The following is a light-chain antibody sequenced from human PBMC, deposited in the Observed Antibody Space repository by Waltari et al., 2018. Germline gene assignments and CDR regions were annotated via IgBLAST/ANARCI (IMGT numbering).Light chain of an antibody. CDR1: ALPKKN. J-gene: IGLJ3*02. V-gene: IGLV3-10*01. CDR2: EDN. Sequence: SYELTQPPSVSVVPGQTARITCPGGALPKKNVFWYQQRAGQAPVLVIFEDNKRPSGTHERFSSSTSGTMAILTSSGAQVEDEGDFYCFSADSSDSFGVFGGGTKLTVL. CDR3: FSADSSDSFGV.